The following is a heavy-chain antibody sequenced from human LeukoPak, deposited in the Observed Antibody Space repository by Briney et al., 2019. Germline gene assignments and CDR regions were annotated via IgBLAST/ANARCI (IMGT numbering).Heavy chain of an antibody. J-gene: IGHJ5*02. Sequence: SETLSLTCTVSGGSISSYYWSWIRQPPGKGLEWIGYIYYSGSTNYNPSLKSRVTISVDTSKNQFSLELSSVTAADTAVYYCARVGEYYYGSGSYPNWFDPWGQGTLVTVSS. D-gene: IGHD3-10*01. CDR1: GGSISSYY. CDR2: IYYSGST. CDR3: ARVGEYYYGSGSYPNWFDP. V-gene: IGHV4-59*01.